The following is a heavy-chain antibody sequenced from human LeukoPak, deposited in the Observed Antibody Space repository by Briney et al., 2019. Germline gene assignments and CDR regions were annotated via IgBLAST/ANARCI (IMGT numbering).Heavy chain of an antibody. Sequence: SETLSLTCTVYGGSFSDYYWSWIRQPPGKGPEWIGEINHSGRTYYKPSLKSRVTISVDTSKNQFSLKLSSVTDADTAVYYCARRRKGAGAFDIWGQGTMGTVSS. D-gene: IGHD6-19*01. CDR1: GGSFSDYY. CDR3: ARRRKGAGAFDI. V-gene: IGHV4-34*01. CDR2: INHSGRT. J-gene: IGHJ3*02.